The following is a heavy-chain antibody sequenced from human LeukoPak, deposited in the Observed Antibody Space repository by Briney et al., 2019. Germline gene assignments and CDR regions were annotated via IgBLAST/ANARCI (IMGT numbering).Heavy chain of an antibody. V-gene: IGHV4-39*01. D-gene: IGHD4-17*01. CDR2: IYYSGST. CDR3: ARQDYGDYLFDY. J-gene: IGHJ4*02. Sequence: SETLSLTCTVSGGPISSSSYYWGWIRQPPGKGLEWIGSIYYSGSTYYNPSLKSRVTISVDTSKNQFSLKLSSVTAADTAVYYCARQDYGDYLFDYWGQGTLVTVSS. CDR1: GGPISSSSYY.